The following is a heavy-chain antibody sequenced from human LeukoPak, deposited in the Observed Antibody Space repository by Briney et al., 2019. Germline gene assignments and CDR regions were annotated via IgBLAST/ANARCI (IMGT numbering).Heavy chain of an antibody. CDR3: ARDWSGRTAAAGTKYFQH. Sequence: ASVKVSCKASGGTFSSYAISWVRQAPGQGLEWMGGIIPIFGTANYAQKFQGRVTITADESTSTAYMELSSLRSEDTAVYYCARDWSGRTAAAGTKYFQHWGQGTLVTVSS. CDR1: GGTFSSYA. D-gene: IGHD6-13*01. V-gene: IGHV1-69*13. J-gene: IGHJ1*01. CDR2: IIPIFGTA.